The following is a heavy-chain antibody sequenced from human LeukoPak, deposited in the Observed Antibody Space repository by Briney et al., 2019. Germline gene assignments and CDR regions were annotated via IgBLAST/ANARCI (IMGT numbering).Heavy chain of an antibody. V-gene: IGHV3-30-3*01. D-gene: IGHD2-2*01. CDR2: ISYDGSNK. CDR3: ASWHIVPAANTLVYYYYGMDV. Sequence: GGSLRLSCAASGFTFSSYAMHWVRQAPGKGLEWVAVISYDGSNKYYADSVKGRFTISRDNSKNTLYLQMNSLRAEDTAVYYCASWHIVPAANTLVYYYYGMDVWGQGTTVTVSS. CDR1: GFTFSSYA. J-gene: IGHJ6*02.